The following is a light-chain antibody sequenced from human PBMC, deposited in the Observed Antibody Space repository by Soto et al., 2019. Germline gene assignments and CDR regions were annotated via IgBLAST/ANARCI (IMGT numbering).Light chain of an antibody. CDR2: AAS. V-gene: IGKV1-6*02. Sequence: ATQMTKSPSSLSASVGDRVTITCRASQVNRNDLGWYQQKPGKAPKLLIFAASKLQSGVPSRFSGSGSGTDFTRTISSLQPEDVATYYWLQDYTYPLTFGGGTRVEIK. J-gene: IGKJ4*01. CDR3: LQDYTYPLT. CDR1: QVNRND.